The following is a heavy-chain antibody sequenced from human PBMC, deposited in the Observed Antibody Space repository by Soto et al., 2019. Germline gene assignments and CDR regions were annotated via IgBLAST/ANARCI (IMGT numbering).Heavy chain of an antibody. CDR2: IYYSGST. CDR3: ARHSNEXRKSLDY. CDR1: GGSISRYY. Sequence: PSETLSLTCTVSGGSISRYYWSWIRQPPGKGLEWIGYIYYSGSTNYNPSLKSRVTISVDTSKNQFSLKLSSVTAADTAVYYCARHSNEXRKSLDYWGQGTLVTVSS. J-gene: IGHJ4*02. V-gene: IGHV4-59*08. D-gene: IGHD1-1*01.